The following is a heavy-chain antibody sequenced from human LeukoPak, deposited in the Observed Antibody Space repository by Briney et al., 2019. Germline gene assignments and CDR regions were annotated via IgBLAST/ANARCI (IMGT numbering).Heavy chain of an antibody. CDR1: GFSLTTYE. D-gene: IGHD3-10*02. J-gene: IGHJ6*04. V-gene: IGHV3-48*03. CDR3: AELGITMIGGV. Sequence: GGSLRLSCAVSGFSLTTYEMNRVRQAPGKGLEWVSYISSSGSTIYYADSVKGRFTISRDNAKNSLYLQMNSLRAEDTAVYYCAELGITMIGGVWGKGTTVTISS. CDR2: ISSSGSTI.